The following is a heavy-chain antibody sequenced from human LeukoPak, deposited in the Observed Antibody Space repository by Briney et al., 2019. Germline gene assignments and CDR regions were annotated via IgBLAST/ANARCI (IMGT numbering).Heavy chain of an antibody. J-gene: IGHJ4*02. D-gene: IGHD3-22*01. Sequence: ASVKVSCKAFGYTFTGYCMHWVRQAPAQGPEWLGVINPSGGWTTYAQKFQGRVTLTRDMSISTDYMELRSLRSDDAAVYYCARVGGYCHDSSGLEDWGQGGLVSVSS. CDR2: INPSGGWT. CDR1: GYTFTGYC. CDR3: ARVGGYCHDSSGLED. V-gene: IGHV1-46*01.